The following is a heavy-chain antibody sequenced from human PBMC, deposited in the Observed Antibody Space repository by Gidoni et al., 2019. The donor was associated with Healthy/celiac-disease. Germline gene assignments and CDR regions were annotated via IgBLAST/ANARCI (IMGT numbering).Heavy chain of an antibody. CDR1: GGTFSSYA. CDR2: IIPIFGTA. J-gene: IGHJ4*02. Sequence: QVQLVQSRAEVKKPGSSVKVSCKASGGTFSSYAISWVRQAPGQGLEWMGGIIPIFGTANYAQKFQGRVTITADKSTSTAYMELSSLRSEDTAVYYCARDLYSNYGSGSYYGYWGQGTLVTVSS. V-gene: IGHV1-69*06. CDR3: ARDLYSNYGSGSYYGY. D-gene: IGHD3-10*01.